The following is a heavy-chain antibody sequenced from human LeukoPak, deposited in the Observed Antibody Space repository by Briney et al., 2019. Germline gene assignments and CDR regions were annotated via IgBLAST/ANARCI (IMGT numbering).Heavy chain of an antibody. J-gene: IGHJ4*02. CDR3: ARSIIAAAGFDY. D-gene: IGHD6-13*01. Sequence: GGSLRLSCAASGFSFSTYWMSWVRQAPGKGLEWVANIKQDGSDIYYVDSVKGRFIISRDNAKNSLYLQMNSLRAEDTAVYYCARSIIAAAGFDYWGQGTLVTVSS. CDR2: IKQDGSDI. V-gene: IGHV3-7*01. CDR1: GFSFSTYW.